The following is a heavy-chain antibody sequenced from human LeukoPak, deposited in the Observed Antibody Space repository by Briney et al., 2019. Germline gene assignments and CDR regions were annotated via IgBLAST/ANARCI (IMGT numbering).Heavy chain of an antibody. Sequence: PSETLSLTCTVSGGSISSSSYYWGWIRQPPGKGLEWIGSIYYSGSTYYNPSLKSRVTISVDTSKNQFSLKLSSVTAADTAVYYCARHYYYDYVWGSYRYFDYWGQGTLVTVSS. CDR3: ARHYYYDYVWGSYRYFDY. CDR2: IYYSGST. V-gene: IGHV4-39*01. CDR1: GGSISSSSYY. D-gene: IGHD3-16*02. J-gene: IGHJ4*02.